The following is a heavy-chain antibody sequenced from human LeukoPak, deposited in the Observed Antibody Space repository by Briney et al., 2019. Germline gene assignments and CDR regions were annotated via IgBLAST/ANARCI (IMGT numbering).Heavy chain of an antibody. CDR1: GGSISSGSYY. J-gene: IGHJ4*02. D-gene: IGHD3-22*01. V-gene: IGHV4-61*02. CDR3: ARSRYYYDSTSPYYFDY. Sequence: SSETLSLTCTVSGGSISSGSYYWSWIRQPAGKGLEWIGRIYTSGSTNYNPSLKSRVTISVDTSKNQFSLKLSSVTAADTAVYYCARSRYYYDSTSPYYFDYWGQGTLVTVSS. CDR2: IYTSGST.